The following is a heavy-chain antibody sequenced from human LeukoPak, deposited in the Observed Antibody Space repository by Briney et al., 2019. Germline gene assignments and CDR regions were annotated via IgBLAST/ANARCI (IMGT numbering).Heavy chain of an antibody. CDR1: GYSFTSNV. CDR3: ARKAARYYYYMDV. J-gene: IGHJ6*03. CDR2: ISAYNGNT. Sequence: GASVKVSCKASGYSFTSNVISWVRQAPGQGLEWMGWISAYNGNTNYAQKFQGRVTMTRDTSISTAYMELSRLRSDDTAVYYCARKAARYYYYMDVWGKGTTVTVSS. V-gene: IGHV1-18*01. D-gene: IGHD6-6*01.